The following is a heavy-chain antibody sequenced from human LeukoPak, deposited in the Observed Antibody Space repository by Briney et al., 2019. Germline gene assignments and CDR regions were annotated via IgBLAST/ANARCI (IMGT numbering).Heavy chain of an antibody. CDR1: GYTFTGYY. CDR3: ARVYCSSTSCYAEFDY. V-gene: IGHV1-2*02. CDR2: INPNSGGT. D-gene: IGHD2-2*01. Sequence: ASVKVSCKASGYTFTGYYMHWVRQAPGQGLEWMGWINPNSGGTNYAQKLQGRVTMTTDTSTSTAYMGLRSLRSDDTAVYYCARVYCSSTSCYAEFDYWGQGTLVTVSS. J-gene: IGHJ4*02.